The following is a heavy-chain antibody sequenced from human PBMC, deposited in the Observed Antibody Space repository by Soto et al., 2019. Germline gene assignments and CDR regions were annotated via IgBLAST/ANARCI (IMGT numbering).Heavy chain of an antibody. V-gene: IGHV4-59*08. D-gene: IGHD3-3*01. CDR3: ARHHFGVALNWFDP. J-gene: IGHJ5*02. CDR1: GGSISNYY. CDR2: IYPSGST. Sequence: SETLSLTCTVSGGSISNYYWSWIRPPPGKGLEWIGYIYPSGSTNYNPSLKSRVTISVDTSKNQFSLKLSSVTAADTAVYYCARHHFGVALNWFDPWGQGTQVTVSS.